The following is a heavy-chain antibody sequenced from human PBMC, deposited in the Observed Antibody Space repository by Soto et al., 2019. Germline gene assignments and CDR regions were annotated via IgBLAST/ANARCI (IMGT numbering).Heavy chain of an antibody. D-gene: IGHD6-19*01. CDR2: INPNSGGT. CDR1: GYTFSGFY. CDR3: AIGRSSGRYCANDLDHYYDMDV. V-gene: IGHV1-2*02. Sequence: ASVKVSCKSSGYTFSGFYMHWVRQAPGQGLEWMGWINPNSGGTDNAQKFQGRVTMSRDTSISTVYMELRRLKSDDTAVYYCAIGRSSGRYCANDLDHYYDMDVCGQGATVTVS. J-gene: IGHJ6*01.